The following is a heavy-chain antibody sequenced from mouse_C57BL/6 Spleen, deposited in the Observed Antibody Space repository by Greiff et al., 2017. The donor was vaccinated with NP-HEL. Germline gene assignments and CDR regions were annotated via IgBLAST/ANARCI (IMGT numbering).Heavy chain of an antibody. V-gene: IGHV1-80*01. CDR2: IYPEDGDT. CDR1: GYTFTSYW. CDR3: ACYGQFAY. J-gene: IGHJ3*01. Sequence: VQLQQSGAELVKPGASVKISCKASGYTFTSYWMNWVKQRPGKGLEWIGQIYPEDGDTNYNGKFKGKATLTVDKSSSTAYMQLSSLTSEDSAVCCCACYGQFAYWGQGTLVTVSA. D-gene: IGHD1-1*01.